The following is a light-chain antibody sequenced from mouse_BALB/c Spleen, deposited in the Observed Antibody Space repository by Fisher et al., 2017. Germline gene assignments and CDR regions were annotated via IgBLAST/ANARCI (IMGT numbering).Light chain of an antibody. CDR3: WQGTHFPQT. CDR1: SSVSY. J-gene: IGKJ1*01. CDR2: DTS. Sequence: IVLTQTTAIMSASPGEKVTMTCSASSSVSYMHWYQQKPGSSPRLLIYDTSNLASGVPARFSGSGSGTDFTLKISRVEAEDLGVYYCWQGTHFPQTFGGGTKLEIK. V-gene: IGKV4-55*01.